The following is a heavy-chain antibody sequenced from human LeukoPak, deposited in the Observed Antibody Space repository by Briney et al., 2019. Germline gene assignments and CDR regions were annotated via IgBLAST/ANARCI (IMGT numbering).Heavy chain of an antibody. V-gene: IGHV1-18*01. Sequence: ASVKVSCKASGYTFNSHGITWVRQAPGQGLEWMGWINTYNGNTNYAQKLQGRVTITTDTSTSTVYMELRSLRSDDTAVYYCARDQYYDSKGWFDPWGQGTLVTVYS. CDR1: GYTFNSHG. J-gene: IGHJ5*02. D-gene: IGHD3-16*01. CDR3: ARDQYYDSKGWFDP. CDR2: INTYNGNT.